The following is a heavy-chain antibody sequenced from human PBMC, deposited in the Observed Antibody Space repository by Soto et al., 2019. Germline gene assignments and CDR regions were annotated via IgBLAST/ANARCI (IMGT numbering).Heavy chain of an antibody. J-gene: IGHJ4*02. CDR1: RYSFTSLD. CDR2: MQPSSGRT. CDR3: ARGVTAGVDY. V-gene: IGHV1-8*01. Sequence: SVKVSFKASRYSFTSLDINWVRQTTGQGLEWMGWMQPSSGRTGYAQKFQGRVTMTRDTSINTAYMELSSLTSDDTAFYYCARGVTAGVDYWGQGTLVTVSS. D-gene: IGHD1-26*01.